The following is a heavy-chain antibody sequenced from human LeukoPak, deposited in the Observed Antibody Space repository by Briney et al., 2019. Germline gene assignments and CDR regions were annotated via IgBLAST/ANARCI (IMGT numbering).Heavy chain of an antibody. CDR1: GGSISSDNW. J-gene: IGHJ5*02. CDR3: VRPYYDSSGYFLYP. CDR2: IFHRGST. V-gene: IGHV4-4*02. D-gene: IGHD3-22*01. Sequence: SGTLSLTCAVSGGSISSDNWWSWVRQPPGKGLEWIGEIFHRGSTNYNPSLKSRVTISVDKSNNQFSLKLSSVTAADTAVYYCVRPYYDSSGYFLYPWGQGTLVTVSS.